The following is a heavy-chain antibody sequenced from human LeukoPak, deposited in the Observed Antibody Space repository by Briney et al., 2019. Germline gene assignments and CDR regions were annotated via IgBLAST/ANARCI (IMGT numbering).Heavy chain of an antibody. CDR1: GGSFSGYY. D-gene: IGHD4-23*01. Sequence: SVTLSLTCAVYGGSFSGYYWSWIRQPPGKGLEWIGEINQSGSTNYNPSLKSRVTISVDTSKNQFSLKLSSVTAADTAVYYCARPVGPMDVWGKGTTVTVSS. CDR2: INQSGST. J-gene: IGHJ6*03. CDR3: ARPVGPMDV. V-gene: IGHV4-34*01.